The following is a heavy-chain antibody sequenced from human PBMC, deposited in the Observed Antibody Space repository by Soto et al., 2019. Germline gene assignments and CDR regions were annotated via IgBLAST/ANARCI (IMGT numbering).Heavy chain of an antibody. CDR2: IIPIFGTT. V-gene: IGHV1-69*12. Sequence: QAQLVQSGAEVKKPGSSVKVSCKASGDTFSSYAINWVRQAPGQGLEWMGGIIPIFGTTNYAQRFQGRVTITADESTSTAYMELSSLRSEDTAVYYCAKDTSMGTGFDYWGQGTLVTVSS. CDR3: AKDTSMGTGFDY. D-gene: IGHD5-18*01. J-gene: IGHJ4*02. CDR1: GDTFSSYA.